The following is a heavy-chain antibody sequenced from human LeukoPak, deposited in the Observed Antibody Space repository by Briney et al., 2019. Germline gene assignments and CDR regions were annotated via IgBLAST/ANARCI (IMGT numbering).Heavy chain of an antibody. CDR2: INPNSGGT. J-gene: IGHJ4*02. CDR1: GYTFTGYY. D-gene: IGHD3-10*01. CDR3: ASSYYYGSGSYYSKYYFDY. Sequence: ASVKVSCKASGYTFTGYYMHWVRQAPGQGLEWMGWINPNSGGTNYAQKFQGRVTMTRDTSISTAYMELSRLRSDDTAVYYCASSYYYGSGSYYSKYYFDYWGQGTLVTVSS. V-gene: IGHV1-2*02.